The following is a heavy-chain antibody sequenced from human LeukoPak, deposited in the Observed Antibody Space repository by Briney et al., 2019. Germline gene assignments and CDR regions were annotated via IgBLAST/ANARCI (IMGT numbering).Heavy chain of an antibody. D-gene: IGHD2-2*01. J-gene: IGHJ5*02. CDR3: ARGSVVVPAAMKGWFDP. V-gene: IGHV1-69*13. Sequence: GASVKVSCKASGYTFTNFAISWVRQAPGQGLEWMGGIIPIFGTANYAQKFQGRVTITADESTSTAYMELSSLRSEDTAVYYCARGSVVVPAAMKGWFDPWGQGTLVTVSS. CDR1: GYTFTNFA. CDR2: IIPIFGTA.